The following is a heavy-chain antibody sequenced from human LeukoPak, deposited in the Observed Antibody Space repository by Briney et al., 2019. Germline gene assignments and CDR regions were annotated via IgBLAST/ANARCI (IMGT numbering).Heavy chain of an antibody. CDR2: IYXGGST. J-gene: IGHJ6*02. CDR3: ARGERTFYYDTSGYSSHYYGMDV. CDR1: GXSISTYY. Sequence: SETLSLTCSVSGXSISTYYWIWIRQSPGKGLEWIGYIYXGGSTNYNPSLKSRVTISVDTSMNQFSLKLSSVTAADTDVYYCARGERTFYYDTSGYSSHYYGMDVWGQGTTVTVSS. V-gene: IGHV4-59*12. D-gene: IGHD3-22*01.